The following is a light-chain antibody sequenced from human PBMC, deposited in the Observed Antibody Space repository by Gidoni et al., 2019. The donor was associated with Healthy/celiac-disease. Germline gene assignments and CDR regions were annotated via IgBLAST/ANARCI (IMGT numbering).Light chain of an antibody. V-gene: IGLV3-25*02. J-gene: IGLJ2*01. CDR3: QSADSSGTYVV. CDR2: KDS. Sequence: SYELTQQPSVSVSPGQTARITCSGDALPKTDANWYQQKPGQAPVLVIYKDSERPSGIPELFSGSSSGTTVTLTISGVQAEDEADYYCQSADSSGTYVVFGGGTKLTVL. CDR1: ALPKTD.